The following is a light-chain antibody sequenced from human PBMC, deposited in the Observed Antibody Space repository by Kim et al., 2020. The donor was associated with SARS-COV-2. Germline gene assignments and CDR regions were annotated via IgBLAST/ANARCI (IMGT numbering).Light chain of an antibody. CDR3: QQYGSSPRT. V-gene: IGKV3-20*01. CDR1: QSVNGNY. CDR2: GTS. J-gene: IGKJ1*01. Sequence: SPGERVTVSCRASQSVNGNYLAWYQQKPGQAPRLRLYGTSSRVTGIPDRFSGSGSGTDFTLTISRLEPEDYAVYYCQQYGSSPRTFGQGTKVDIK.